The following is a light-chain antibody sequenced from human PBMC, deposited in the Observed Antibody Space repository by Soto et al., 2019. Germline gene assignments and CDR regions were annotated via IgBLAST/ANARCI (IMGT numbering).Light chain of an antibody. CDR2: AVS. J-gene: IGLJ2*01. CDR3: TSYAGSNHLV. V-gene: IGLV2-8*01. Sequence: QSALTQPPSASGSPGQSVTISCTGTSSDVGGYNYVSWYQQHPGKAPTLMIYAVSKRPSGVPDRFSASKSGNTASLTVSGLQAEDEADYYCTSYAGSNHLVFGGGTKLTVL. CDR1: SSDVGGYNY.